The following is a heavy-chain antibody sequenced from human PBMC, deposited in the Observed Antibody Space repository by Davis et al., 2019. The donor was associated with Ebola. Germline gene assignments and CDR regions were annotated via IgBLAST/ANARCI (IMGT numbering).Heavy chain of an antibody. D-gene: IGHD1-1*01. Sequence: SETLSLTCTVSGGSISSYYWSWIRQPPGKGLEWIGEINHSGSTNYNPSLKSRVTISVDTSKNQFSLKLSSVTAADTAVYYCARLDEWFDPWGQGTLVTVSS. CDR2: INHSGST. V-gene: IGHV4-34*01. J-gene: IGHJ5*02. CDR3: ARLDEWFDP. CDR1: GGSISSYY.